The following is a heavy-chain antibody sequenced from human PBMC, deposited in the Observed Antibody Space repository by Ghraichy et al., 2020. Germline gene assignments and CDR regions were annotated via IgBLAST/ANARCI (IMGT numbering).Heavy chain of an antibody. CDR1: GFTFSSYS. J-gene: IGHJ4*02. CDR3: AREDTAMVTGFDY. CDR2: ISSSSSYI. D-gene: IGHD5-18*01. V-gene: IGHV3-21*01. Sequence: GALRLSCAASGFTFSSYSMNWVRQAPGKGLEWVSSISSSSSYIYYADSVKGRFTISRDNAKNSLYLQMNSLRAEDTAVYYCAREDTAMVTGFDYWGQGTLVTVSS.